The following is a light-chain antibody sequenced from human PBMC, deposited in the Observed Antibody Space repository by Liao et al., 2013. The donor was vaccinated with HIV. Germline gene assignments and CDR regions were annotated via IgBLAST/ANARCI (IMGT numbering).Light chain of an antibody. CDR2: YDT. J-gene: IGLJ1*01. V-gene: IGLV3-21*01. CDR1: NIGTKS. Sequence: SYELTQPPSVSVAPGKTATVSCGGNNIGTKSVHWYQQKPGQAPVVVIYYDTDRPSGIPERFSGSNSGNTATLIISRVEAGDEADYYCQVWDSNNDHPYVFGTGTKVTVL. CDR3: QVWDSNNDHPYV.